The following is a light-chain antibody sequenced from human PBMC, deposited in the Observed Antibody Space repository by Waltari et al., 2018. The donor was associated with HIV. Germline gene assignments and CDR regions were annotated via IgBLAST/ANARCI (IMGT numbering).Light chain of an antibody. V-gene: IGLV1-44*01. CDR3: AAWDDSLSAQV. J-gene: IGLJ3*02. CDR1: SSNIGSNT. Sequence: QSVLTQPPSASGTPGQRVTISCSGGSSNIGSNTVHWFQQLPGTAPKLLIYNNVQRPSGVPDRFSGSKSGTSASLAISGLQSEDEADYYCAAWDDSLSAQVFGGGTTLTVL. CDR2: NNV.